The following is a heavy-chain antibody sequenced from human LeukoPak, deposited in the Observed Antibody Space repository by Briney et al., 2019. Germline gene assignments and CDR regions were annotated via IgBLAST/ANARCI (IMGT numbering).Heavy chain of an antibody. D-gene: IGHD6-13*01. J-gene: IGHJ4*02. CDR3: ARDLESAGYFDN. CDR2: IYTSGNT. Sequence: SETLSLTCTVSGASFISYYWTWIRQPAGKGLEWIGRIYTSGNTNYNPSLKSRVTMSVDTSKNQFSLKLTSVTAADTAVYYCARDLESAGYFDNWGQGTLVTVSS. CDR1: GASFISYY. V-gene: IGHV4-4*07.